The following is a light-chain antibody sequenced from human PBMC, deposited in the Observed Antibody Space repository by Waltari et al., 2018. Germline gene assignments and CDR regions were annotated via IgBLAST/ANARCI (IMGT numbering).Light chain of an antibody. J-gene: IGKJ2*01. CDR3: MQRIEFPYT. CDR1: QSLLDSDDGNNY. V-gene: IGKV2-40*01. Sequence: DIVMTQTPLSLAVTPGEPASISCRSSQSLLDSDDGNNYLDCYLQKPGQCPHLLIYTLSYRASGVPDRFSVSGSGTDFTLEITSVEADDVGIYYCMQRIEFPYTFGQGTKLEIK. CDR2: TLS.